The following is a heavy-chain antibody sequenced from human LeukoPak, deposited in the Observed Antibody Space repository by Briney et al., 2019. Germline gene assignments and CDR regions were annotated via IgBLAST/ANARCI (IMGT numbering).Heavy chain of an antibody. CDR2: IYYSGST. V-gene: IGHV4-59*12. Sequence: SETLSLTCTVSGGSISSYYWSWIRQPPGKGLEWIGYIYYSGSTNYNPSLKSRVTMSVDTSKNQFSLKLTSVTTADTAVYYCAREEVNTPMVRYWGQGTLVTVSS. J-gene: IGHJ4*02. CDR3: AREEVNTPMVRY. CDR1: GGSISSYY. D-gene: IGHD5-18*01.